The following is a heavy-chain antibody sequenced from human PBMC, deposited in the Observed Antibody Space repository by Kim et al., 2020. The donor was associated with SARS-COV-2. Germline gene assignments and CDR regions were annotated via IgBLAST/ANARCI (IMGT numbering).Heavy chain of an antibody. D-gene: IGHD6-19*01. V-gene: IGHV1-69*13. CDR1: GGTFSSYA. Sequence: SVKVSCKASGGTFSSYAISWVRQAPGQGLEWMGGIIPIFGTANYAQKFQGRVTITADESTSTAYMELSSLRSEDTAVYYCARDRVGAVAGASLDYWGQGTLVTVSS. CDR3: ARDRVGAVAGASLDY. CDR2: IIPIFGTA. J-gene: IGHJ4*02.